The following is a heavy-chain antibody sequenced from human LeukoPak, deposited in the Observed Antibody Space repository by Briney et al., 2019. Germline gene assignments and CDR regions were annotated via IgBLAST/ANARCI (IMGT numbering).Heavy chain of an antibody. V-gene: IGHV1-69*02. CDR1: GGTFSSYT. J-gene: IGHJ4*02. CDR2: IIPILGIA. Sequence: ASVKVSCKASGGTFSSYTISWVRQAPGQGLEWMGRIIPILGIANYAQKFQGRVTITADKSTSTAYMELSSLRSEDTAVYYCARAVPGITGPPGENDYWGQATMVTVSS. CDR3: ARAVPGITGPPGENDY. D-gene: IGHD1-20*01.